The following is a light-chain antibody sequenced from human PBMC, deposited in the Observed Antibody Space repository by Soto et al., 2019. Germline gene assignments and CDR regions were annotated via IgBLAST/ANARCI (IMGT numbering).Light chain of an antibody. CDR1: QSISSY. CDR3: QQSYSTPGT. Sequence: DIRVTQSPATLSACVRERVTVTSRASQSISSYLNWYQQKPGKAPKLLIYAASSLQSGVPARVSVSGSGTDLTFTISSLQPEDCAPYYCQQSYSTPGTFGRGTKVEIK. J-gene: IGKJ4*02. V-gene: IGKV1-39*01. CDR2: AAS.